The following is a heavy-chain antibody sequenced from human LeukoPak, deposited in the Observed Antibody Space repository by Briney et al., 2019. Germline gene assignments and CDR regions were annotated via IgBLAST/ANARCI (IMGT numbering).Heavy chain of an antibody. CDR1: GFTFSSYS. CDR3: ARAIGPGATIFPSYGNYYYFDY. D-gene: IGHD3-10*01. Sequence: GGSLRLSCAASGFTFSSYSMNWVRQAPGKGLEWVSVKGRFTISRDNAKNSLYLQMNSLRAEDTAVYYCARAIGPGATIFPSYGNYYYFDYWGQGTLVTVSS. J-gene: IGHJ4*02. V-gene: IGHV3-48*04.